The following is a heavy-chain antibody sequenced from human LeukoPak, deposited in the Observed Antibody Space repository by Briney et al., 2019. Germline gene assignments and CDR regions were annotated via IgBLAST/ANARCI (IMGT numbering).Heavy chain of an antibody. CDR1: GFTFDDYA. CDR2: ISWNSGSI. V-gene: IGHV3-9*01. Sequence: PGGSLRLSCAASGFTFDDYAMHWVRQAPGKSLEWVSGISWNSGSIDYADSVKGRFTISRDNAKNSLYLQMNSLRAEDTAFYYCAKAEGFFGGYYDHWGQGTLVTVSS. J-gene: IGHJ4*02. D-gene: IGHD4-23*01. CDR3: AKAEGFFGGYYDH.